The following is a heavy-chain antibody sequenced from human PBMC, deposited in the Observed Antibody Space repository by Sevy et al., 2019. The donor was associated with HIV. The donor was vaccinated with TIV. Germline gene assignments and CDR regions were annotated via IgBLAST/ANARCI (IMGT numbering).Heavy chain of an antibody. D-gene: IGHD3-22*01. J-gene: IGHJ3*02. CDR2: SSGHNGNT. CDR3: ARERAPDYYDSSGFLDAFDM. Sequence: ASVKVSCKASGYRFEIYGISWVRQAPGQGLEWMGWSSGHNGNTNYAQKFQDRVTMTTDTSTRTVYMELRRPTFDDTAVYYCARERAPDYYDSSGFLDAFDMWGQETMVTVSS. V-gene: IGHV1-18*01. CDR1: GYRFEIYG.